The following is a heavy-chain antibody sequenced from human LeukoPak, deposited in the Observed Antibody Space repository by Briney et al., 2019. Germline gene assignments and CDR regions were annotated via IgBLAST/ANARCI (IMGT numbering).Heavy chain of an antibody. Sequence: TASETLSLTCTVSGGSISSGSYYWSWIRQPAGKGLEWIGRIYTSGSTNYNPSLKSRVTISVDTSKNQFSLKLSSVTAADTAVYYCARYSSGSYAFDIWGQGTMVTVSS. CDR3: ARYSSGSYAFDI. V-gene: IGHV4-61*02. D-gene: IGHD1-26*01. CDR2: IYTSGST. J-gene: IGHJ3*02. CDR1: GGSISSGSYY.